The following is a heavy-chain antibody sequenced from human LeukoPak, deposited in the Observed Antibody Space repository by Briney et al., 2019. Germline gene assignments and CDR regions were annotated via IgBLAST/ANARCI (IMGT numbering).Heavy chain of an antibody. V-gene: IGHV4-59*01. CDR2: IYYSGST. J-gene: IGHJ6*03. CDR1: GGSISSYY. Sequence: SETLSLTCTVSGGSISSYYGSWIRQPPGKGLEWIGYIYYSGSTNYNPSLKSRVTISVDTSKNQFSLKLSSVTAADTAVYYCARGSEYNWNYDYYMDVWGKGTTVTVSS. D-gene: IGHD1-20*01. CDR3: ARGSEYNWNYDYYMDV.